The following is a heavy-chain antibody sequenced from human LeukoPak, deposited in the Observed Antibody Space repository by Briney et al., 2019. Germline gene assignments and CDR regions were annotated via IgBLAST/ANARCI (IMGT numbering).Heavy chain of an antibody. CDR1: GDSISSYY. D-gene: IGHD3-16*01. J-gene: IGHJ4*02. V-gene: IGHV4-59*01. Sequence: SETLSLTCTVSGDSISSYYWNWIRQPPGKGLESIGYIYYSGNTNYSPSLKGRVTISIETSKNQLSLDLTSVTAADTAVYYCAREWGSCWAEFENWGQGTLVTVSS. CDR2: IYYSGNT. CDR3: AREWGSCWAEFEN.